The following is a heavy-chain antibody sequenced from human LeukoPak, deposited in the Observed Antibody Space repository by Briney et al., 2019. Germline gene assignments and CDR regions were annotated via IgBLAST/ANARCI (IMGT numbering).Heavy chain of an antibody. Sequence: PPGGSLRLSCAASGFTVSNNYMSWVRQAPGKGLEWVSVIYSDGRTYYPDSVKGRFTISRDNSENTLSLQMSSLRAEDTAVYYCARLTVAYFDSWGQGTLVTVSS. CDR2: IYSDGRT. D-gene: IGHD1-20*01. V-gene: IGHV3-66*04. CDR3: ARLTVAYFDS. CDR1: GFTVSNNY. J-gene: IGHJ4*02.